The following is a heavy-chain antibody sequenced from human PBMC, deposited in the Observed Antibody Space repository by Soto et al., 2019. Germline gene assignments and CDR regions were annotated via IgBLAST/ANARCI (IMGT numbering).Heavy chain of an antibody. D-gene: IGHD4-17*01. J-gene: IGHJ5*01. V-gene: IGHV1-2*04. Sequence: ASVKVSCKASGYTFTVYYMHWVRQAPGQGLEWMGWMNPNSGGTSYAQKFQGWVTMTRDTSISTAYMELSSLRSEDTAVYYCARTQAFSYGDYGGEWFDSWGQGTLVTVSS. CDR3: ARTQAFSYGDYGGEWFDS. CDR2: MNPNSGGT. CDR1: GYTFTVYY.